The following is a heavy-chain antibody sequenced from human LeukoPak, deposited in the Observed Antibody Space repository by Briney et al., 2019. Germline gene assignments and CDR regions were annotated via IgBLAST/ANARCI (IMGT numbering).Heavy chain of an antibody. D-gene: IGHD3-10*01. Sequence: SETLSHTCNVSGGSISSYSWTWIRQSPGKGLEWIGYFASDKKTNYNPSLKSRLTLSIDTSKNQFSLKLTSVTAADTGVYYCARHYVSGTYPLDFWGQGTSVTVSS. CDR2: FASDKKT. J-gene: IGHJ4*02. CDR3: ARHYVSGTYPLDF. V-gene: IGHV4-59*08. CDR1: GGSISSYS.